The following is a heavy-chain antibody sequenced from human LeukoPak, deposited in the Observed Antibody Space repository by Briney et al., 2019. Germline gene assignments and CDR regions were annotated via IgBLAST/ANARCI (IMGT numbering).Heavy chain of an antibody. CDR2: IKQDGGEK. D-gene: IGHD6-13*01. CDR3: ARDGTAAGLYFDL. J-gene: IGHJ4*01. CDR1: GFTFSSYW. V-gene: IGHV3-7*01. Sequence: GGSLRLSCAVSGFTFSSYWMSWVHQAPGKGLEWVASIKQDGGEKSYVDSVKGRFTISRDNAKNPLYLQMSSLRAEDTAVYYCARDGTAAGLYFDLWGQGTLVTVSS.